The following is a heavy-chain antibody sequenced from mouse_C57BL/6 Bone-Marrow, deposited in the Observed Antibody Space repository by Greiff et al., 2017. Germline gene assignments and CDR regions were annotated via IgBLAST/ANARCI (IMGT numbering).Heavy chain of an antibody. V-gene: IGHV1-50*01. CDR2: IDPSDSYT. J-gene: IGHJ1*03. D-gene: IGHD1-1*01. Sequence: QVQLQQPGAELVKPGASVKLSCKASGYTFTSYWMQWVKQRPGQGLEWIGEIDPSDSYTNYNQKFKGKATLTVDTSSSTAYMQLSSLTSEDSAVYYCARGDYYGSRNWYFDVWGTGTTVTVSS. CDR1: GYTFTSYW. CDR3: ARGDYYGSRNWYFDV.